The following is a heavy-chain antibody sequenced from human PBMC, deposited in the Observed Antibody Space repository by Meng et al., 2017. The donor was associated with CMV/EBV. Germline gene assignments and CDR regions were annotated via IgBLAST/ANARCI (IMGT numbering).Heavy chain of an antibody. CDR2: IYYSGST. Sequence: QVQPQAAAPGLVKPHQPLSLPCTVSGGSISSGDYYWSWIRQPPGKGLEWIGYIYYSGSTYYNPSLKSRVTISVDTSKNQFSLKLSSVTAADTAVYYCARTGEYPTFDYWGQGTLVTVSS. D-gene: IGHD2/OR15-2a*01. CDR3: ARTGEYPTFDY. J-gene: IGHJ4*02. V-gene: IGHV4-30-4*08. CDR1: GGSISSGDYY.